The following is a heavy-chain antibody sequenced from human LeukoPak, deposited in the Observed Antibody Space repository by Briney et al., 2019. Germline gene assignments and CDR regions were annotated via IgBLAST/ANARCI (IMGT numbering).Heavy chain of an antibody. D-gene: IGHD4-17*01. J-gene: IGHJ4*02. CDR3: TTDLPTGGR. CDR2: IKSKTDGGTT. CDR1: GFTFSNAW. Sequence: GGSLRLSCAASGFTFSNAWMSWVRQAPGKGLEWVGSIKSKTDGGTTDYAAPVKGRFTISRDDSKNTLYLQMNSLKTEDTAVYYCTTDLPTGGRWGQGTLVTVSS. V-gene: IGHV3-15*01.